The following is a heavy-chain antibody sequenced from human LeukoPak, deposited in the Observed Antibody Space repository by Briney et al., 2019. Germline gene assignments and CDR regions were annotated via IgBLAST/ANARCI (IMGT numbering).Heavy chain of an antibody. J-gene: IGHJ3*02. D-gene: IGHD3-22*01. Sequence: GGSLRLSCAASGFTFSNALVSWVRQAPGKGLEWVGRIKSKTDGGTTDYAAPVKGRFTISRDDSKNTLYLQMNSLKIEDTAVYYCTTDIPMIAAFDIWGQGTVVTVSS. V-gene: IGHV3-15*01. CDR2: IKSKTDGGTT. CDR1: GFTFSNAL. CDR3: TTDIPMIAAFDI.